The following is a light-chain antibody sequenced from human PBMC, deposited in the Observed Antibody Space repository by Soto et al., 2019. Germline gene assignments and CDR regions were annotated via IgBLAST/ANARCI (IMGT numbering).Light chain of an antibody. J-gene: IGKJ5*01. CDR1: QSIRTN. V-gene: IGKV3-15*01. CDR3: QQYNRWTSIT. CDR2: GAS. Sequence: EIVLTQSPATLSVSPGERAILSCSASQSIRTNVAWYQQRPGQAPRLLIYGASTRATDIPARFSGSGSGIEFTHTISSLQSEDFAIFYCQQYNRWTSITFGQGIRLEF.